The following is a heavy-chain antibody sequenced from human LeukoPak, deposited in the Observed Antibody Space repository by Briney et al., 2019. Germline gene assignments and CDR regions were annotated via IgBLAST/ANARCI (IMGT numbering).Heavy chain of an antibody. Sequence: GGSLRLSCAASGFTFSSYWMHWVRQAPGKGLVWVSRINSDGSSTSYADSVKGRFTISRDNAKNTLYLQMDSLRAEDTAVYYCAKGRAGNYYYDSSDYWGQGTLVTVSS. D-gene: IGHD3-22*01. CDR2: INSDGSST. J-gene: IGHJ4*02. CDR1: GFTFSSYW. V-gene: IGHV3-74*01. CDR3: AKGRAGNYYYDSSDY.